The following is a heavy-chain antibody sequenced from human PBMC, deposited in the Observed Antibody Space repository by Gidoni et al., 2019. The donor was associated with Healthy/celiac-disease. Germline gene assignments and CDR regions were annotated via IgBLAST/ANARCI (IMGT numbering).Heavy chain of an antibody. Sequence: EVQLLQSGGGLVQPGGSLRLSCAASGFTLSRYAMSLVRRVPGKGLEWVSASSGSGGSTYYADSVKGRLTIYRDNSKNTLYLQMNSLRAEDTAVYYCAKDSYCSSTSCPMDVWGQGTTVTVSS. CDR2: SSGSGGST. CDR1: GFTLSRYA. J-gene: IGHJ6*02. CDR3: AKDSYCSSTSCPMDV. D-gene: IGHD2-2*01. V-gene: IGHV3-23*01.